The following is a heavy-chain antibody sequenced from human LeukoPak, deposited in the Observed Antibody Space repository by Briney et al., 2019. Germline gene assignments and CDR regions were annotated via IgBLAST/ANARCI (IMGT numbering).Heavy chain of an antibody. Sequence: SETLSLTCTVSGGSISSYYWSWIRQPPGKGLEWTGYIYYSGSTNYNPSLKSRASISQDTSKNQFSLSLTSVTAADTAVYYCALRNFGNGFHIWGQGTLVTVSS. CDR1: GGSISSYY. CDR3: ALRNFGNGFHI. J-gene: IGHJ3*02. D-gene: IGHD3-3*01. V-gene: IGHV4-59*08. CDR2: IYYSGST.